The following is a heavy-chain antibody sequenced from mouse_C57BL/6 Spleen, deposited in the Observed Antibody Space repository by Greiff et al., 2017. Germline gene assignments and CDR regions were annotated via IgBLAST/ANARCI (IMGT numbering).Heavy chain of an antibody. Sequence: QVQLQQPGTELVKPGASVKLSCKASGYTFTSYWMHWVKQRPGQGLEWIGNINPSNGGTNYNEKFKSKATLTVDKSSSTAYMQLSSLTSEDSAVYYCARSHVGGQLRLRYAMDYWGQGTSVTVSS. CDR3: ARSHVGGQLRLRYAMDY. V-gene: IGHV1-53*01. D-gene: IGHD3-2*02. CDR1: GYTFTSYW. J-gene: IGHJ4*01. CDR2: INPSNGGT.